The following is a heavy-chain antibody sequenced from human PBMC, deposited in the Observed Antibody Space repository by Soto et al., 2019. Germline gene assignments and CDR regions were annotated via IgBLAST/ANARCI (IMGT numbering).Heavy chain of an antibody. J-gene: IGHJ5*02. D-gene: IGHD3-10*01. CDR3: ARDGSGSSVWFDP. CDR1: GGSMSSYY. Sequence: QVQLQESGPGLVKPSETLSLTCTVSGGSMSSYYWSWIRQPPGKGLEWIRYIYYSGSTIYHPSLDCLVSMAVDTSKNPFSLTLSSVTAADPAVSYCARDGSGSSVWFDPWGQGTLVTVSS. V-gene: IGHV4-59*01. CDR2: IYYSGST.